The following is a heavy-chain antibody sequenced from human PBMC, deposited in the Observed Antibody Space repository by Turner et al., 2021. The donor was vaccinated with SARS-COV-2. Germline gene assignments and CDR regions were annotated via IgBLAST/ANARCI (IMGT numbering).Heavy chain of an antibody. CDR3: VRDKDSSDYYY. CDR2: ITSSDT. CDR1: RFTFRRYS. D-gene: IGHD3-22*01. J-gene: IGHJ4*02. V-gene: IGHV3-21*01. Sequence: EVQLVVLGGGLVKPGGSLRLSCAACRFTFRRYSMHWVRQAPVKGLEWVSAITSSDTYYADSVKGRFTISRDNAKNSLYLQMNSLRAEDTDVYYCVRDKDSSDYYYWGQGTLVTVSS.